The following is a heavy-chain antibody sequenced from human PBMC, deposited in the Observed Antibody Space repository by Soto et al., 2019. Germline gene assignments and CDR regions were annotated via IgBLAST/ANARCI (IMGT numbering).Heavy chain of an antibody. D-gene: IGHD3-22*01. CDR3: STRAYDTNGYYRFDP. Sequence: PSETLSLTCAVYGGSFSGHSWTWIRQSPGKGLEWIGDINHSGRANYSPSLKSRVTISLDTSKNQFSLTLSAVTAADTAMYYCSTRAYDTNGYYRFDPWGQGTPVTVSS. CDR2: INHSGRA. V-gene: IGHV4-34*01. CDR1: GGSFSGHS. J-gene: IGHJ5*01.